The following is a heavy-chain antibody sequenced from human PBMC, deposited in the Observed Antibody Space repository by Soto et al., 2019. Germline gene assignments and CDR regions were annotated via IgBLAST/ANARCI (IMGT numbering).Heavy chain of an antibody. J-gene: IGHJ6*02. V-gene: IGHV3-15*01. CDR3: ARLFSTSTSYYYYNGMDV. D-gene: IGHD2-2*01. CDR1: GFTFSNAW. CDR2: IKSKTDGGTT. Sequence: GGSLRLSCAASGFTFSNAWMSWVRQAPGKGLEWVGRIKSKTDGGTTDYAAPVKGRFTISRDDSKNTLYLQMNSLRAEDTAVYYCARLFSTSTSYYYYNGMDVWGQGTTVTVS.